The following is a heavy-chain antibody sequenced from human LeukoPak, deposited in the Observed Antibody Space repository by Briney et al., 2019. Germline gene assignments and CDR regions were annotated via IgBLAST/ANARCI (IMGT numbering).Heavy chain of an antibody. CDR2: ISYDGSNK. Sequence: GGSLRLSCAASGFTFSSYGMHWVRQAPGKGLEWVAVISYDGSNKYYTDSVKGRFTISRDNSKNTLYLQMNSLRAEDTAVYYCAKDTPAIHDTAMVIWGPFDYWGQGTLVTVSS. CDR3: AKDTPAIHDTAMVIWGPFDY. CDR1: GFTFSSYG. D-gene: IGHD5-18*01. J-gene: IGHJ4*02. V-gene: IGHV3-30*18.